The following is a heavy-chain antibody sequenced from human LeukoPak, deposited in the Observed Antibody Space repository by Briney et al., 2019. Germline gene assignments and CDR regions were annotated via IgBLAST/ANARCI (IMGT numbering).Heavy chain of an antibody. J-gene: IGHJ4*02. D-gene: IGHD1-20*01. Sequence: GGSLRLSGAASGFAFSSYAMSWVRQAPGKGLEWVSAISGSGGSTYYADSVKGRFTISRDNSKNTLYPQMNSLRAEDTAVYYCAKERYNWNYVDYWGQGTLVTISS. CDR1: GFAFSSYA. CDR3: AKERYNWNYVDY. V-gene: IGHV3-23*01. CDR2: ISGSGGST.